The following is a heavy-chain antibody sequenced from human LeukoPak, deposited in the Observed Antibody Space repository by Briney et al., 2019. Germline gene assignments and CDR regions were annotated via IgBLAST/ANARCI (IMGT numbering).Heavy chain of an antibody. D-gene: IGHD3-10*01. CDR1: GYSISSGYY. J-gene: IGHJ4*02. CDR3: ARALRGSRLKASPQMFDY. V-gene: IGHV4-38-2*02. CDR2: IYHSGST. Sequence: SETLSLTCTVSGYSISSGYYWGWIRQPPGKGLEWIGSIYHSGSTYYNPSLKSRVTISVDTSKNQFSLKLSSVTAADTAVYYCARALRGSRLKASPQMFDYWGQGTLVTVSS.